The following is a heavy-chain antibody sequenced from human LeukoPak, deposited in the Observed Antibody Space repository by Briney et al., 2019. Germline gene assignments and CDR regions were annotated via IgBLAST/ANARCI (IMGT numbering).Heavy chain of an antibody. V-gene: IGHV3-48*04. CDR3: ASPFDP. Sequence: GGSLRLPCVASGFTFSSYAINWVRQAPGKGLEWVSYTSSSGSTIYYADSVKGRFTISRDNAKNSLYLQMNSLRAEDTAVYYCASPFDPWGQGTLVTVSS. J-gene: IGHJ5*02. CDR2: TSSSGSTI. CDR1: GFTFSSYA.